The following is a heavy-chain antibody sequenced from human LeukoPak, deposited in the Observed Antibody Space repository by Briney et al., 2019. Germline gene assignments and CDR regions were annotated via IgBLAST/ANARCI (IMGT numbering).Heavy chain of an antibody. CDR3: AGGQWLVLGDAFDI. D-gene: IGHD6-19*01. V-gene: IGHV3-48*03. CDR1: EFTFNSYE. Sequence: PGGSLRLSCAASEFTFNSYEMNWVRQAPGKGLEWVSHISGSGSSIYYADSVKGRFTISRDNAKNSLYLQMNSLRAEDTAVYYCAGGQWLVLGDAFDIWGQGTMVTVSS. CDR2: ISGSGSSI. J-gene: IGHJ3*02.